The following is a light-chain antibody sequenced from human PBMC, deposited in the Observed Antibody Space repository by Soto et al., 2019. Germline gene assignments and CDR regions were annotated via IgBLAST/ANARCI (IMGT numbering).Light chain of an antibody. CDR1: QSVSSNY. V-gene: IGKV3-20*01. CDR3: QQYDSSPWT. CDR2: GAS. J-gene: IGKJ1*01. Sequence: DIVLTQSPGTLSLSPGERATLSCRASQSVSSNYLAWYQQKPGQAPRLLIYGASTRATGVPDRFSGSGSGTDFTLTIGRLEPEDSALYYCQQYDSSPWTFGQGTKVDI.